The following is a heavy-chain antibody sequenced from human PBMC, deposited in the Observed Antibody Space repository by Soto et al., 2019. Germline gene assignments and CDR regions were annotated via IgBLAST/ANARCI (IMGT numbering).Heavy chain of an antibody. V-gene: IGHV4-34*01. CDR3: ARNYEDIVVVVAAGAFDI. Sequence: SETLSLTCAVYGGSFSGYYWSWIRQPPGKGLEWIGEINHSGSTNYNPSLKSRVTISVDTSKNQFSLKLSSVTAADTAVYYCARNYEDIVVVVAAGAFDIWGQGTMVTVSS. J-gene: IGHJ3*02. CDR2: INHSGST. CDR1: GGSFSGYY. D-gene: IGHD2-15*01.